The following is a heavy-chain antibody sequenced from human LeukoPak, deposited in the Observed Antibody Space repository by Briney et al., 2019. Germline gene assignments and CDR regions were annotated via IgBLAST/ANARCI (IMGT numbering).Heavy chain of an antibody. J-gene: IGHJ3*02. Sequence: GGSLRLSCAASGFTVSNKYMSWVRQAPGRGLEWVSVINSGGSTYYDDSVKGRFSISRDKSKNTLYLQMNSLRAEDTALYYCAREMYCSGGSCYGDAFDIWGQGTMVTVSS. CDR3: AREMYCSGGSCYGDAFDI. D-gene: IGHD2-15*01. CDR1: GFTVSNKY. CDR2: INSGGST. V-gene: IGHV3-66*01.